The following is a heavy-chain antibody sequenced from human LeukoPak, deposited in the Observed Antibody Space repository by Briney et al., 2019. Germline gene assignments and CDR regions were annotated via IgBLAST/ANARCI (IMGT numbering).Heavy chain of an antibody. V-gene: IGHV3-30-3*01. CDR2: ISYDGSNK. D-gene: IGHD6-13*01. J-gene: IGHJ6*02. CDR3: ASEIAAAGYYYYGMDV. Sequence: GGSLRLSCAASGFTFSSYAMHWVRQAPGKGLEWVAVISYDGSNKYYADSVKGRFTISRDNSKNTLYPQMNSLRAEDTAVYYCASEIAAAGYYYYGMDVWGQGTTVTVSS. CDR1: GFTFSSYA.